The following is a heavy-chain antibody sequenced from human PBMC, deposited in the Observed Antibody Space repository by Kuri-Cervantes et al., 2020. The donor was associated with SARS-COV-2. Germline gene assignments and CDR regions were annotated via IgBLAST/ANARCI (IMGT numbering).Heavy chain of an antibody. J-gene: IGHJ6*03. CDR1: GYTFTGYY. Sequence: ASVKVSCKASGYTFTGYYMHWVRQAPGQGLEWMGWINPNSGGTNYAQKFQGRVTMTRDTSISTAYMELSRLRSEDTAVYYCARFSRQGVRATTKVNYYYYYMDVWGKGTTVTVSS. D-gene: IGHD1-26*01. CDR3: ARFSRQGVRATTKVNYYYYYMDV. V-gene: IGHV1-2*02. CDR2: INPNSGGT.